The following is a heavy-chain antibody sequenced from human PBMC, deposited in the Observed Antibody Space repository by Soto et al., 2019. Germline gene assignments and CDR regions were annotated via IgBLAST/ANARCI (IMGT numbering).Heavy chain of an antibody. CDR3: AKSLGVATVLGYFDY. CDR1: GFTFSSYA. D-gene: IGHD5-12*01. Sequence: PGGSLRLSCAASGFTFSSYAMSWVRQAPGKGLEWVSAISGSGGSTYYADSVKGRFTISRDDSKNTLYLQMNSLRAEDTAVYYCAKSLGVATVLGYFDYWGQGTLVTVSS. CDR2: ISGSGGST. J-gene: IGHJ4*02. V-gene: IGHV3-23*01.